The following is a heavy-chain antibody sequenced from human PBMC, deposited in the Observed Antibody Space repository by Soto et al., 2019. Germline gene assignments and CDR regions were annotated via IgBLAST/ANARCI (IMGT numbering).Heavy chain of an antibody. V-gene: IGHV3-23*01. CDR3: VREGRGSFDF. D-gene: IGHD5-12*01. Sequence: EVQLLESGGGLLQPGGSLRLSCAASGFIFTNYAMNWVRQAPGKGLEWVSVIGGRGNSAYYADSVQGRFTISRDNSKNTLSLQMSSLTADDTAIYYCVREGRGSFDFWGRGTMVTVSS. CDR1: GFIFTNYA. J-gene: IGHJ3*01. CDR2: IGGRGNSA.